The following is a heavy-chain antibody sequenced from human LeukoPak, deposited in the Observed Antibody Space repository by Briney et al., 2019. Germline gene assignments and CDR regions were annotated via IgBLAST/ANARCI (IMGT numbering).Heavy chain of an antibody. D-gene: IGHD3-22*01. CDR3: ARGAHYHDSSEGYDY. V-gene: IGHV1-2*02. J-gene: IGHJ4*02. CDR1: GYTFTGYH. Sequence: ASVKVSCKASGYTFTGYHMHWVRQAPGQGLEWMGWINPNSGGTNYAQKFQGRVTMTRDTSISTAYMELSRLRSDDTALYYCARGAHYHDSSEGYDYWGQGTLVTVPS. CDR2: INPNSGGT.